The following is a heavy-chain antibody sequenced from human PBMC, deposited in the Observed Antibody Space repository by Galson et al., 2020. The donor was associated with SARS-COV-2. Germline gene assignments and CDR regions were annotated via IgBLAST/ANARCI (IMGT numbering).Heavy chain of an antibody. D-gene: IGHD3-3*01. CDR1: GYTFTRFG. CDR3: ARDRPGYDISSGIYCLDV. V-gene: IGHV1-18*01. Sequence: ASVKVSCKGSGYTFTRFGITWVRQAPGQGLEWMGWISAYNGNTDYAQKIQGRVTMTTDTSTSTSHMELLSLNSDDTAVYYCARDRPGYDISSGIYCLDVWGQGTTVIVSS. CDR2: ISAYNGNT. J-gene: IGHJ6*02.